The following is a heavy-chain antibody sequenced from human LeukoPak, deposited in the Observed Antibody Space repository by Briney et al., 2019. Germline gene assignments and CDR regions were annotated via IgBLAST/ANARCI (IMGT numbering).Heavy chain of an antibody. CDR3: ARGADDYGDQPFDY. CDR1: GFTFSSYS. V-gene: IGHV3-48*01. Sequence: GGSLRLSCAASGFTFSSYSMNWVRQAPGKGLEWVSYISSSSSTIYYADSVKGRFTISRDNAKNPLYLQMNSLRAEDTAVYYCARGADDYGDQPFDYWGQGTLVTVSS. J-gene: IGHJ4*02. D-gene: IGHD4-17*01. CDR2: ISSSSSTI.